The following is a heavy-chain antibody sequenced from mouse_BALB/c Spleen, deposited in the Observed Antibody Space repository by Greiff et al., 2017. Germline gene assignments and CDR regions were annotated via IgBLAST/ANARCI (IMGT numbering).Heavy chain of an antibody. J-gene: IGHJ2*01. CDR1: GFTFSSYA. V-gene: IGHV5-9-3*01. CDR2: ISSGGSYT. D-gene: IGHD2-14*01. CDR3: ARQGYDVEGYFDY. Sequence: EVKLVESGGGLVKPGGSLKLSCAASGFTFSSYAMSWVRQTPEKRLEWVATISSGGSYTYYPDSVKGRFTISRDNAKNTLYLQMSSLRSEDTAMYYCARQGYDVEGYFDYWGQGTTLTVSS.